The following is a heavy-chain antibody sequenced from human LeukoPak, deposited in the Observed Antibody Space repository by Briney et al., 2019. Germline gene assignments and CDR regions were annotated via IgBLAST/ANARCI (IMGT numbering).Heavy chain of an antibody. CDR2: INHSGST. Sequence: PSETLSLTCAVYGGSFSGYYWSWIRQPPGKGLEWIGEINHSGSTNYNPSLKSRVTISVDTSKNQFSLKLSSVTAADTAVYYCARGDSSEIPFDYWGQGTLVTVSS. CDR3: ARGDSSEIPFDY. J-gene: IGHJ4*02. V-gene: IGHV4-34*01. D-gene: IGHD3-22*01. CDR1: GGSFSGYY.